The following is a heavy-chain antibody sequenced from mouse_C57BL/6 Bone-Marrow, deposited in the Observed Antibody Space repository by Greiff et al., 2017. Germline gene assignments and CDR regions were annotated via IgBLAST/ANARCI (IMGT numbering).Heavy chain of an antibody. V-gene: IGHV1-19*01. CDR3: VYWGDGYDSDN. Sequence: EVQLQQSGPVLVKPGASVKMSCKASGYTFTDYYMNWVKQSHGKSLEWIGVINPENGGTSYNQKFKGKATLTVDKSSSTAYMELNSLTSEDSAVYYCVYWGDGYDSDNGGQGTTLTVSS. J-gene: IGHJ2*01. D-gene: IGHD2-2*01. CDR2: INPENGGT. CDR1: GYTFTDYY.